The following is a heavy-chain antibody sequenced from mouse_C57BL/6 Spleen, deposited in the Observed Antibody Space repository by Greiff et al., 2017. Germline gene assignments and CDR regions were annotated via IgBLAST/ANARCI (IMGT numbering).Heavy chain of an antibody. Sequence: QVQLKESGPGLVAPSQSLSITCTVSGFSLTSYAISWVRQPPGKGLEWLGVIWTGGGTNYNSALNSRLSISKDNSKSQAFLKMNSLQTADTARYYCARKDYGSPYYAMDYWGQGTSVTVSS. V-gene: IGHV2-9-1*01. CDR1: GFSLTSYA. J-gene: IGHJ4*01. D-gene: IGHD1-1*01. CDR2: IWTGGGT. CDR3: ARKDYGSPYYAMDY.